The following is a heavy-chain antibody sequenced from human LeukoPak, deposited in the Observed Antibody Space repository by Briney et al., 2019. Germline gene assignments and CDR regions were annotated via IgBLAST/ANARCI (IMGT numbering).Heavy chain of an antibody. CDR1: GFTFSSYA. Sequence: GGSLRLSCAASGFTFSSYAMHWVRQAPGKGLEWVAVISYDGSNKYYADSVKGRFTISRDNSKNSLYLQMNSLRAEDTAVYYCAKELPLGILDASFFDYWGQGTLVTVSS. V-gene: IGHV3-30-3*01. CDR2: ISYDGSNK. J-gene: IGHJ4*02. D-gene: IGHD3-16*01. CDR3: AKELPLGILDASFFDY.